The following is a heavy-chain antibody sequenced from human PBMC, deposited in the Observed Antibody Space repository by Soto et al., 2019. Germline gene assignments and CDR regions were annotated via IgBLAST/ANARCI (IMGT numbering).Heavy chain of an antibody. J-gene: IGHJ6*04. CDR2: ISSSSSTI. Sequence: PGGSLRLSCAASGFTFSSYSMNWVRQAPGKGLEWVSYISSSSSTIYYADSVKGRFTISRDNAKNSLYLQMNSLRAEDTAVYYCARTGGYSYGYGYCSGGSCYDFMDVWGKGTTVTVSS. D-gene: IGHD2-15*01. CDR3: ARTGGYSYGYGYCSGGSCYDFMDV. CDR1: GFTFSSYS. V-gene: IGHV3-48*01.